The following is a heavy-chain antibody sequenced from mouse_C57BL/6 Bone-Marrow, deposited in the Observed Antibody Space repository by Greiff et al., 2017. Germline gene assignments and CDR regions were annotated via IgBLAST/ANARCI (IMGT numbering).Heavy chain of an antibody. CDR2: ISSGGSYT. V-gene: IGHV5-6*01. Sequence: EVKLMESGGDLVKPGGSLKLSCAASGFTFSSYGMSWVRQTPDKRLEWVATISSGGSYTYYPDSVKGRFTISRDNAKNTLYLQMSSLKSEDTAMYYCARKGNGFDYWGQGTTLTVSS. CDR3: ARKGNGFDY. J-gene: IGHJ2*01. CDR1: GFTFSSYG.